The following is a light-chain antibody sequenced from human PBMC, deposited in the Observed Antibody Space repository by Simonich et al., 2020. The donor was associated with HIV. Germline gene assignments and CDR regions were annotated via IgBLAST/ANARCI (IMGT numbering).Light chain of an antibody. J-gene: IGLJ3*02. CDR2: SPH. CDR1: SGSVSTSYY. V-gene: IGLV8-61*01. Sequence: QTVVTQEPSFSVSPGGTVTLTCGLSSGSVSTSYYPSWYQQTPGQAPRTLIYSPHTRSSGVPDRFSGSILGNKAALTITGAQADDESDYYCVLYMGSGIWVFGGGTKLTVL. CDR3: VLYMGSGIWV.